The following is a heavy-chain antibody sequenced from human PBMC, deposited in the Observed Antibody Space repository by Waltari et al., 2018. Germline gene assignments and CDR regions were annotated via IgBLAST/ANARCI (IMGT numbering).Heavy chain of an antibody. CDR1: GFTVGSCA. J-gene: IGHJ4*02. V-gene: IGHV3-23*01. Sequence: EVHFLESGADLVQPGESLRLSCAASGFTVGSCAMSWVRQAPGKGPEWVASITRQATTYYAGSVRGRFASSRDESDNKLYLQMSGLRAEDTAMYYCAKDHASSGWPTFDSWGQGTQVTVSS. CDR2: ITRQATT. D-gene: IGHD6-19*01. CDR3: AKDHASSGWPTFDS.